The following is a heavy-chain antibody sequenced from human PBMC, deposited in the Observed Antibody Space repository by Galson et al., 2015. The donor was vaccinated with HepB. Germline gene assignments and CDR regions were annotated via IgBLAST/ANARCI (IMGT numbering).Heavy chain of an antibody. Sequence: SVKVSCKASGGTFSSYIISWVRQAPGQGLEWMGGIIPMYDIANYAHKFQGRVSITADESTSTAYMELSSLRSDDTAMYFCARGNYYDPSGYYAPFDHWSLGTHVTVSS. D-gene: IGHD3-22*01. J-gene: IGHJ4*02. V-gene: IGHV1-69*13. CDR3: ARGNYYDPSGYYAPFDH. CDR2: IIPMYDIA. CDR1: GGTFSSYI.